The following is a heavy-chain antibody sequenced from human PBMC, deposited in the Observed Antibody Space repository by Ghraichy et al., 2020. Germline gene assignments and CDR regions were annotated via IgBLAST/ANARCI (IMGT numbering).Heavy chain of an antibody. CDR1: GFTFRSFP. D-gene: IGHD3-3*01. CDR3: AKRGPNVLRVLEWGNIPYGMDV. Sequence: GGSLRLSCAASGFTFRSFPMSWVRQAPGKGLEWVSTIGGRGGNTYYADSVKGRFTISRDNSKNTLYLQMNSLRAEDTAVYYCAKRGPNVLRVLEWGNIPYGMDVWGQGTTVTVSS. J-gene: IGHJ6*02. CDR2: IGGRGGNT. V-gene: IGHV3-23*01.